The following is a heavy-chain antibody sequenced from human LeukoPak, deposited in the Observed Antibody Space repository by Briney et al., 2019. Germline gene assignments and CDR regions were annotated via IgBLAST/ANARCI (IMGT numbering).Heavy chain of an antibody. V-gene: IGHV1-8*01. J-gene: IGHJ4*02. CDR1: GYTFTSYD. Sequence: ASVKVSCKASGYTFTSYDINWVRQATGQGLEWMGWMNPNSGNTGYAQKFQGRVTISRDTSIGTTYLELSSLRSEDTAVYYCARGEVQCMDYWGQGTLVTVSS. D-gene: IGHD2-8*01. CDR2: MNPNSGNT. CDR3: ARGEVQCMDY.